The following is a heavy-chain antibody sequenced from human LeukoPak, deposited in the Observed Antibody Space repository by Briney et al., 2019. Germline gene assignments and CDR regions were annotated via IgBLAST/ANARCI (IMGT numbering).Heavy chain of an antibody. D-gene: IGHD5-18*01. CDR2: IIPILGIA. V-gene: IGHV1-69*04. Sequence: SVKVSCKASGGTFSSYAISWVRQAPGQGLEWIGRIIPILGIANYAQKFQGRVTITADKSTSTAYMELSSLRSEDTAVYYCARVDTAMVIDYWGQGTLVTVSS. CDR1: GGTFSSYA. J-gene: IGHJ4*02. CDR3: ARVDTAMVIDY.